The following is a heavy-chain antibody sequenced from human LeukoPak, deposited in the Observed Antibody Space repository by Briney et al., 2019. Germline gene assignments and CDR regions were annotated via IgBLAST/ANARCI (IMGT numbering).Heavy chain of an antibody. CDR2: IGGSGGST. Sequence: PGRSLRLSCAASGFTFSTYAMSWVRQAPGKGLEWVSAIGGSGGSTYYADAVRGRFTISRDNPKSTLYLQLNSLRAEDTALYYCATSPYSHYPYYFDYWGQGTLVTVSS. D-gene: IGHD4-11*01. J-gene: IGHJ4*02. CDR1: GFTFSTYA. CDR3: ATSPYSHYPYYFDY. V-gene: IGHV3-23*01.